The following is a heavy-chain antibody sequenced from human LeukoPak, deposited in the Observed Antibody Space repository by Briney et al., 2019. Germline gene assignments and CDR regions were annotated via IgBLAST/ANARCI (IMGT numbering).Heavy chain of an antibody. J-gene: IGHJ4*02. CDR2: IYSGGST. D-gene: IGHD3-10*01. V-gene: IGHV3-66*01. CDR1: GFTVSSNY. CDR3: ASAKILWFGELLNY. Sequence: GGSLRLSCAASGFTVSSNYMSWVRQAPGKGLEWVSVIYSGGSTYYADSVKGRFTISRDNSKNTLYLQMNSLRAEDTAVYYCASAKILWFGELLNYWGQGTLVTVSS.